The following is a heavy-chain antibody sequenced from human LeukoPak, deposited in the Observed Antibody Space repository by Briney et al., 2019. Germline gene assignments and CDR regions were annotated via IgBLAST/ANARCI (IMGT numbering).Heavy chain of an antibody. J-gene: IGHJ6*03. CDR3: ARLRIQLWLVPYYMDV. CDR2: IYYSGST. CDR1: GGSISSYY. Sequence: SETLSLTCTVSGGSISSYYWSWIRQPPGKGLEWIGYIYYSGSTNYNPSLKSRVTISVDTSKNQFSLKLSSVTAADTAVYYCARLRIQLWLVPYYMDVWGKGTTVTISS. D-gene: IGHD5-18*01. V-gene: IGHV4-59*12.